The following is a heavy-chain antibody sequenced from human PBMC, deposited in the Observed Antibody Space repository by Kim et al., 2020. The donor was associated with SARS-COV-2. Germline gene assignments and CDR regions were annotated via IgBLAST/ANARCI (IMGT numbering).Heavy chain of an antibody. J-gene: IGHJ4*02. CDR3: ARGPPSGGLSPLFY. Sequence: ASVKVSCKASGYTFTSYGITWVRQAPGQGLEWVAWISAYNGDTRYALKLQDRVTMTTDTSTTTAYMELRSLRPDDTAVYYCARGPPSGGLSPLFYWGQGTLVTVSS. D-gene: IGHD2-15*01. CDR2: ISAYNGDT. V-gene: IGHV1-18*01. CDR1: GYTFTSYG.